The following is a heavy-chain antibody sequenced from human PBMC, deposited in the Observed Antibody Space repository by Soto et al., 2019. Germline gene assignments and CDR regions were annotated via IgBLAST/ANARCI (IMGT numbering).Heavy chain of an antibody. Sequence: ASVKVSCKVSGYTLTELSVHWVRQAPGKGLEWMGGFDPEDGETIYAQKFQGRVTMTEDTSTDTAYMELSSLRSEDTAVYYCATDRVTILGVVINFDYWGQGTLVTVSS. CDR2: FDPEDGET. CDR3: ATDRVTILGVVINFDY. J-gene: IGHJ4*02. CDR1: GYTLTELS. D-gene: IGHD3-3*01. V-gene: IGHV1-24*01.